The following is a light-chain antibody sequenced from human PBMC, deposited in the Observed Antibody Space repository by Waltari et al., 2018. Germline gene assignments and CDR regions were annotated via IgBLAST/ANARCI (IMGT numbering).Light chain of an antibody. V-gene: IGLV3-25*03. J-gene: IGLJ2*01. CDR3: QSADSTNTYWV. CDR2: KDT. CDR1: ELPKQY. Sequence: SYELTQPPSVSVSPGQTARITCSGDELPKQYAFWYRQKPGQAPELLIYKDTERPSGIPGRVSASISGTTVTLTITGVQPEDEADYYCQSADSTNTYWVFGGGTKLTVL.